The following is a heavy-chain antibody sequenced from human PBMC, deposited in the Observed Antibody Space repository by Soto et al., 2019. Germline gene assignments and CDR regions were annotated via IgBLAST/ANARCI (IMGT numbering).Heavy chain of an antibody. CDR3: ARCFSGNYPSRPEEQYYFDS. J-gene: IGHJ4*02. D-gene: IGHD1-26*01. CDR1: GDSIRSYY. CDR2: IYYSGYT. V-gene: IGHV4-59*01. Sequence: TETLSVNCTVSGDSIRSYYWSWIRQPPGKGLEWIGYIYYSGYTSYNPSLKSRVTISVDTSKNQFSLKLNSVTAADTAVYYCARCFSGNYPSRPEEQYYFDSWAPGTLVTVSS.